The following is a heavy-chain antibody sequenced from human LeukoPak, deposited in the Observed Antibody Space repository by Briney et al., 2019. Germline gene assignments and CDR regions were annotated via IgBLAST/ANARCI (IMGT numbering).Heavy chain of an antibody. J-gene: IGHJ6*03. CDR2: ISGSGGST. CDR3: AREGSGYDYYNYYYYYYMDV. D-gene: IGHD5-12*01. CDR1: GFTFSSYA. Sequence: QAGGSLRLSCAASGFTFSSYAMSWVRQAPGKGLEWVSAISGSGGSTYYADSVKGRFTISRDNAKNTLYLQMNSLRAEDTAVYYCAREGSGYDYYNYYYYYYMDVWGKGTTVTISS. V-gene: IGHV3-23*01.